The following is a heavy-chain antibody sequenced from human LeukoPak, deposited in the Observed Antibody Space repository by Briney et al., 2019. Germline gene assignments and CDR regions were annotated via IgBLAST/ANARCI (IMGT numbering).Heavy chain of an antibody. CDR3: ARQVYYYDLLDY. J-gene: IGHJ4*02. CDR1: GGSISSSSYY. V-gene: IGHV4-39*07. Sequence: SETLSLTCTVSGGSISSSSYYWGWIRQPPGKGLECIGSIYYSGSTYYNPSLRSRVTISVDTSKNQFSLKLSSVTAADTAVYYCARQVYYYDLLDYWGQGTLVTVSS. D-gene: IGHD3-22*01. CDR2: IYYSGST.